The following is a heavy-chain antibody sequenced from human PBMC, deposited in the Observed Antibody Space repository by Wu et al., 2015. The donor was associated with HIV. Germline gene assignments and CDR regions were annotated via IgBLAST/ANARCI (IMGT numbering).Heavy chain of an antibody. CDR2: IIPMYGTT. CDR1: GGTFSSYA. J-gene: IGHJ4*02. D-gene: IGHD2-2*01. CDR3: VRGICSTSSCTLRD. Sequence: QDQLVQSGAEVKKPGSSMKVSCKASGGTFSSYAVSWVRQAPGQGLEWMGAIIPMYGTTYYSQKFQARVIITADESTSPAYMELSSLRSEDTAVYYCVRGICSTSSCTLRDWGQGTLVIVSS. V-gene: IGHV1-69*12.